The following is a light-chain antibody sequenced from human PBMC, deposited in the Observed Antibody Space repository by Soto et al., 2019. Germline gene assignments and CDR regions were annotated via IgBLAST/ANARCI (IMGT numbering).Light chain of an antibody. J-gene: IGKJ1*01. CDR1: QSVSSSY. CDR2: GAS. Sequence: EIVLTQSPGTLSLSPGERATLSCRASQSVSSSYLAWYQQNRGQAPRLLIHGASSRATGIPDRFSGSGSGTDFTLTISRLEPEDFAVYYCQQYGSSRWTFGQETKVEIK. V-gene: IGKV3-20*01. CDR3: QQYGSSRWT.